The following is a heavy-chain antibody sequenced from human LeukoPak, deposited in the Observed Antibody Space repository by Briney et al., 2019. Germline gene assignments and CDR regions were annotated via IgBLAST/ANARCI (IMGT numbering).Heavy chain of an antibody. V-gene: IGHV3-74*01. Sequence: GGSLRLSCAASGLTFSNYWMHWVRQAPGKGLVWVSRINSDGSSTTYADSVKGRFTISRDSAKNTLYLQMNSLRAEDTAFYYCARERGATYYFDFWGQRTLVTVSS. CDR3: ARERGATYYFDF. CDR1: GLTFSNYW. CDR2: INSDGSST. J-gene: IGHJ4*02. D-gene: IGHD1-26*01.